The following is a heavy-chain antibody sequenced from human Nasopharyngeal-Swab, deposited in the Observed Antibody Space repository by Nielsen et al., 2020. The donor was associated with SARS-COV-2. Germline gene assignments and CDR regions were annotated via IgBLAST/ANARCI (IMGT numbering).Heavy chain of an antibody. D-gene: IGHD3-22*01. V-gene: IGHV4-59*01. Sequence: SETLSLTCTVSGGSISSYYWSWIRQPPGKGLEWIGYIYYSGSTKYNPYLKSRVTISVDTSKNQFSLKLSSVTAADTAVYYCARRRSSGRYFFDYWGRGTPVTVSS. CDR1: GGSISSYY. J-gene: IGHJ4*01. CDR3: ARRRSSGRYFFDY. CDR2: IYYSGST.